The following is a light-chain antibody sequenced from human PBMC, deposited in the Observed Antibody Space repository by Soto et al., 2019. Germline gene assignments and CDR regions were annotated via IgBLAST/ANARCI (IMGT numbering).Light chain of an antibody. Sequence: QSVLTQPASVSGSPGQSITISCTGTSSDVGDYNYVSWYQQHPGKAPKLMIYEVSNRPSGVSNRFSGSKSGNTASLTISGLQAEDEADYYCSSYTSGNTWVFGGGTKLTVL. CDR2: EVS. V-gene: IGLV2-14*01. CDR3: SSYTSGNTWV. J-gene: IGLJ3*02. CDR1: SSDVGDYNY.